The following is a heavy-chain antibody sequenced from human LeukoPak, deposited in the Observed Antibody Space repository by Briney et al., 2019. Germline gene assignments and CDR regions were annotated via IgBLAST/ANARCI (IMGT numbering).Heavy chain of an antibody. V-gene: IGHV4-39*07. D-gene: IGHD2/OR15-2a*01. CDR1: GGSISSSSYY. CDR2: IHYRGST. CDR3: ARVRSSYYDDAFDI. J-gene: IGHJ3*02. Sequence: PSETLSLTCTVSGGSISSSSYYWGWIRQPPGKGLEWIGSIHYRGSTHYNPSLKSRVTISVDTSKNQFSLKLSSVTAADTAVYYCARVRSSYYDDAFDIWGQGTMVTVSS.